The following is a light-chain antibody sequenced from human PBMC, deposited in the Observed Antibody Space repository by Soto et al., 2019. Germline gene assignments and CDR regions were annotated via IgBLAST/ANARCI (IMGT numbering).Light chain of an antibody. J-gene: IGKJ1*01. CDR2: DAS. CDR3: QQSYSTPWT. Sequence: DIQMTQSPSTLSGSVGDRVTITCRAGQSISSWLAWYQQKPGKAPKLLIYDASNLQSGVPSRFSGSGSGTDFTLTISSLQPEDFATYYCQQSYSTPWTFGQGTKVDIK. CDR1: QSISSW. V-gene: IGKV1-39*01.